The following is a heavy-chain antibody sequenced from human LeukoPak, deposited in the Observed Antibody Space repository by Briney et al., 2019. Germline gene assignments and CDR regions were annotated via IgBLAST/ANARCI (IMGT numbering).Heavy chain of an antibody. D-gene: IGHD4/OR15-4a*01. Sequence: SETLSLSCGVSGDSINSGHYWGWIRQPPGKGLEWIGSMYHSGSTYYNPSLKSRVTISIDTSKNQFSLRLRSVTAADTAVYFCARNVTMVLPGQGAFDIWGQGTMVTVSS. V-gene: IGHV4-38-2*01. CDR3: ARNVTMVLPGQGAFDI. CDR2: MYHSGST. J-gene: IGHJ3*02. CDR1: GDSINSGHY.